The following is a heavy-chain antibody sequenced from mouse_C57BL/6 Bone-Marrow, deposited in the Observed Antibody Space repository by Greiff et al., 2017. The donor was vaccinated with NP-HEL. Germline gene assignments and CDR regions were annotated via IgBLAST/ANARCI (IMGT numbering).Heavy chain of an antibody. D-gene: IGHD2-3*01. CDR2: IYPGSGNT. CDR3: ADGYHWFAY. CDR1: GSSFTSYY. J-gene: IGHJ3*01. Sequence: QVQLKESGPELVKPGASVKISCKASGSSFTSYYIHWVKQRPGPGLEWIGWIYPGSGNTKYNEKFKGKATLTADTSSSPAYMQFSSLTSEDSAVYYCADGYHWFAYWGQGTLVTVSA. V-gene: IGHV1-66*01.